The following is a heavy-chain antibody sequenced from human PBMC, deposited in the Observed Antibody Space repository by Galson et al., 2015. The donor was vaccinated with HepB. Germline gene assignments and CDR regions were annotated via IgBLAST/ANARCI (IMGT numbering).Heavy chain of an antibody. CDR1: GGSISSSSYY. Sequence: ETLSLTCTVSGGSISSSSYYWGWIRQPPGKGLEWIGSIYYSGSTYYNPSLKSRVTISVDTSKNQFSLKLSSVTAADTAVYYCARYSSWYLFDYWGQGTLVTVSS. CDR2: IYYSGST. CDR3: ARYSSWYLFDY. D-gene: IGHD6-13*01. J-gene: IGHJ4*02. V-gene: IGHV4-39*01.